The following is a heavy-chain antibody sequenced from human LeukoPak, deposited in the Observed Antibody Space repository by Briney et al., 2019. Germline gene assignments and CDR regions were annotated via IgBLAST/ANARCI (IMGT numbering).Heavy chain of an antibody. D-gene: IGHD3-22*01. CDR2: IYYSGRT. J-gene: IGHJ4*02. CDR3: ARDSPHYYDSSGKPTVDY. Sequence: SETLSLTCAVSGYSISSGYYWSWIRQPPGKGLEWIGSIYYSGRTYYNASLKSRVTISVDTSKNQFSLKLSSVTAADTAVYYCARDSPHYYDSSGKPTVDYWGQGTLVTVSS. V-gene: IGHV4-38-2*02. CDR1: GYSISSGYY.